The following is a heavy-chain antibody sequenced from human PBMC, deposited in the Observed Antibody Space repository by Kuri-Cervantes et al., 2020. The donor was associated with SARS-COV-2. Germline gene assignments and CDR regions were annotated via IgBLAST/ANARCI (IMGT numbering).Heavy chain of an antibody. Sequence: GESLKISCASSGFTFSSYPMHWVRQAPGKGLEWVAVISYDGSNKYYADSVRARFTTSRDSSKKSLYLQMNSLRAEDTAVYYCARAPHTLLYLGIRAPDYYYYMDVWGKGTTVTVSS. D-gene: IGHD7-27*01. CDR2: ISYDGSNK. CDR3: ARAPHTLLYLGIRAPDYYYYMDV. V-gene: IGHV3-30-3*01. J-gene: IGHJ6*03. CDR1: GFTFSSYP.